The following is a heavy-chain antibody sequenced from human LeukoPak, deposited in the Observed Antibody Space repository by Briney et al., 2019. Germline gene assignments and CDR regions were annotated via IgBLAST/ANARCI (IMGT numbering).Heavy chain of an antibody. J-gene: IGHJ3*02. CDR2: INSDGRST. CDR1: GFTFSSYW. Sequence: TGGSLRPSCAASGFTFSSYWMHWVRQAPGQGLVWVSRINSDGRSTSYADSVKGRFTISRDNAKKTLYLQMNSLRAEDTAVYYCARDGDYYDSRGDAFDIWGQGAMVTVAS. D-gene: IGHD3-22*01. CDR3: ARDGDYYDSRGDAFDI. V-gene: IGHV3-74*01.